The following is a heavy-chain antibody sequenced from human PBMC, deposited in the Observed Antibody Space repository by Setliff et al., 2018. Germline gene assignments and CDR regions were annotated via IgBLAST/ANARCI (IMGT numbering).Heavy chain of an antibody. V-gene: IGHV3-15*07. J-gene: IGHJ6*03. D-gene: IGHD2-2*01. Sequence: PGGSLRLSCAASGFTFGRAYMNWVRQAPGKGLEWVGRIKSKTDGGTTDYAAPVKGSFTISRDDSKNTLYLQMNSLRAEDTAVYYCARTYCSDTSCYDYYYYMDVWGKGTTVTVSS. CDR3: ARTYCSDTSCYDYYYYMDV. CDR2: IKSKTDGGTT. CDR1: GFTFGRAY.